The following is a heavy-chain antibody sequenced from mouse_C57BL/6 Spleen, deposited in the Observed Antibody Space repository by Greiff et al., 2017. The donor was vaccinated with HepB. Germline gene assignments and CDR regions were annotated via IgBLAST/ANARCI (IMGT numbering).Heavy chain of an antibody. CDR3: ARGGASYYFDY. J-gene: IGHJ2*01. V-gene: IGHV1-54*01. D-gene: IGHD6-1*01. Sequence: QVQLQQSGAELVRPGTSVKVSCKASGYAFTNYLIEWVKQRPGQGLEWIGVINPGSGGTNYNEKFKGKATLTADKSSSTAYMQLSSLTSEDSAVYFCARGGASYYFDYGGQGTTLTVSS. CDR2: INPGSGGT. CDR1: GYAFTNYL.